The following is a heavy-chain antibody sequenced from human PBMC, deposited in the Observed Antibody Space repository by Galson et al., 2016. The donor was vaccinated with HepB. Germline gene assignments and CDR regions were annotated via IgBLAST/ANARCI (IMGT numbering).Heavy chain of an antibody. D-gene: IGHD2/OR15-2a*01. J-gene: IGHJ4*02. CDR2: DSMDGRRK. V-gene: IGHV3-30*18. CDR1: GFTFSGYG. Sequence: SLRLSCAASGFTFSGYGMHWVRQAPGKGLEWVAADSMDGRRKFYADSVKGRFTISRDNSNNILFLQMSSLRVDDTAVYFCAKRLEYCPPVGCSVDYWGQGTLVSVSS. CDR3: AKRLEYCPPVGCSVDY.